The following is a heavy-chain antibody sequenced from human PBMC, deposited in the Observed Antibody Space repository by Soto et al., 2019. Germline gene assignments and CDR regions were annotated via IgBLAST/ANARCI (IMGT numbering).Heavy chain of an antibody. D-gene: IGHD3-22*01. Sequence: ASVKVSCKASGYTFTSYDINWVRQATGQGLEWMGWMNPNSGNTGYAQKVQGRVTMTRNTSISTAYMELSSLRAEDTAVYYCAKDRYLDHDSHGYLFDNWGQGTLVTVSS. J-gene: IGHJ4*02. CDR1: GYTFTSYD. V-gene: IGHV1-8*01. CDR2: MNPNSGNT. CDR3: AKDRYLDHDSHGYLFDN.